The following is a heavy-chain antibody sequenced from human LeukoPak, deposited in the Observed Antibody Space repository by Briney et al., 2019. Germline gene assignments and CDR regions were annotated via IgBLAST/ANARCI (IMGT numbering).Heavy chain of an antibody. CDR2: IYPHDSDT. CDR1: GYSFTTYW. CDR3: ARQSGDYGGQGDY. D-gene: IGHD4/OR15-4a*01. Sequence: GVPLKISFKGSGYSFTTYWIAWARPMTGKGMEWMGIIYPHDSDTRYSPSFQGQVTISADKPISTAYLQWSSLKASDTAMYYCARQSGDYGGQGDYWGQGTLVTVSS. J-gene: IGHJ4*02. V-gene: IGHV5-51*01.